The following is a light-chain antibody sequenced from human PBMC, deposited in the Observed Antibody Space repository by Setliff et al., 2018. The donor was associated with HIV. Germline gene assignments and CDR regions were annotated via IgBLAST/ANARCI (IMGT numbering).Light chain of an antibody. V-gene: IGLV2-23*02. CDR3: CSYAGTDTFVV. CDR2: EVS. Sequence: QSALTQPASVSGSPGQSITTSRTGPSSDVVAYNLVSWYKQYPGKAPKVIIYEVSERPSGVSNRFSGSKSGSTASLAISGLQADEEGDYYCCSYAGTDTFVVFGTGTKVTVL. CDR1: SSDVVAYNL. J-gene: IGLJ1*01.